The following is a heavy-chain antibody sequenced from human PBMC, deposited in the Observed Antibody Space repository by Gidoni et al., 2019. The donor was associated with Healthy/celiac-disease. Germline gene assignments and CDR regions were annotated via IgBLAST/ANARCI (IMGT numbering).Heavy chain of an antibody. CDR3: ARERVEAAGTEYYYYGMDV. V-gene: IGHV1-2*02. J-gene: IGHJ6*02. CDR2: INPNSGGT. D-gene: IGHD6-13*01. CDR1: GYTFTGYY. Sequence: QVQLVQSGAVVKKPGASVKVSCQASGYTFTGYYMHWVRRAPGQGLEWMGWINPNSGGTNYEQKFQGRVTMTRDTSISTAYMELSRLRSDDTAVYYCARERVEAAGTEYYYYGMDVWGQGTTVTVSS.